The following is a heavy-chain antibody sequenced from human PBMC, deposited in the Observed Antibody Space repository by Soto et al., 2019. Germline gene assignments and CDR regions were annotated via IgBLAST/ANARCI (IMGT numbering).Heavy chain of an antibody. J-gene: IGHJ5*02. CDR2: IYYSGST. D-gene: IGHD2-2*01. V-gene: IGHV4-59*01. Sequence: PSETLSLTCTVSGGSISSYYWSWIRQPPGKGLEWIGYIYYSGSTNYNPSLKSRVTISVDTSKNQFSLKLSSVTAADTAVYYCARGEVVVVPAAIGWFDPWGQGTLVTVS. CDR1: GGSISSYY. CDR3: ARGEVVVVPAAIGWFDP.